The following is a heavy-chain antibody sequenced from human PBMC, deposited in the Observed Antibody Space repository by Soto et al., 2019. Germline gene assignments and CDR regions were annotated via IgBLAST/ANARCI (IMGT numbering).Heavy chain of an antibody. CDR2: TYYRSKWYN. CDR3: ARETYYDFWSGYLGFTFDY. J-gene: IGHJ4*02. CDR1: GDSVSSNSAA. D-gene: IGHD3-3*01. Sequence: SQTLSLTCAISGDSVSSNSAAWNWIRQSPSRGLEWLGRTYYRSKWYNDYAVSVKSRITINPDTYKNQFSLQLNSVTPEDTAVYYCARETYYDFWSGYLGFTFDYWGQGTLVTVSS. V-gene: IGHV6-1*01.